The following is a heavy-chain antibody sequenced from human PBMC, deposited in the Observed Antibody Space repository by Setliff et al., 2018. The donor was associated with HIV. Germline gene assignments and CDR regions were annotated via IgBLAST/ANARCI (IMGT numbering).Heavy chain of an antibody. CDR1: GCSVSSPSYY. CDR3: ATCRHKPSNWFDP. CDR2: VYNSGNT. V-gene: IGHV4-39*07. Sequence: SETLSLTCAVSGCSVSSPSYYWGWFRQPPGKGREWFGSVYNSGNTFKNPSLKSRVSISVDRSGTQFSLRLTSVTAADTVVYYCATCRHKPSNWFDPWGQGTVVTVSS. J-gene: IGHJ5*02.